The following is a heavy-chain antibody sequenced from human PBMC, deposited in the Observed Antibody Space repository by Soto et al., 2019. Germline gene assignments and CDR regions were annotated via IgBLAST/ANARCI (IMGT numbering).Heavy chain of an antibody. J-gene: IGHJ5*02. V-gene: IGHV1-18*01. D-gene: IGHD1-26*01. CDR2: ISAYNGNT. CDR3: ARVVGGLGHWFDP. CDR1: GYTFTSYG. Sequence: QVKLVQSGGEVKKPGASVKVSCKASGYTFTSYGISWVRQAPGQGLEWMGRISAYNGNTNYAQKLQGRVTMTTDTAKSTAYMELRSLRADDTAVYYCARVVGGLGHWFDPWGQGTLVTVSS.